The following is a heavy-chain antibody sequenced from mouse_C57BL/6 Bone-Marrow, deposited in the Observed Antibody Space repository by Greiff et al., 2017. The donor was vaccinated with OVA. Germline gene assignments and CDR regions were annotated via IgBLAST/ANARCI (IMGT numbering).Heavy chain of an antibody. D-gene: IGHD1-1*01. CDR3: ARSYYCRSSPWLAY. CDR2: IDPEDGET. J-gene: IGHJ3*01. Sequence: VQLQQPGAELVKPGASVKLSCTASGFNINDYYMHWVKQRPEQGLEWIGRIDPEDGETNYAPKFQGKATITVDTSSNTAYLQLSSLTSEDTAVDYCARSYYCRSSPWLAYWGQGTLVTVSA. V-gene: IGHV14-2*01. CDR1: GFNINDYY.